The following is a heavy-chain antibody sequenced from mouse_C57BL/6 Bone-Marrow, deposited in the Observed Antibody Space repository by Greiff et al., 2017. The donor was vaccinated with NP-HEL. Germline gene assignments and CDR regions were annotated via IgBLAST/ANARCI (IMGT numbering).Heavy chain of an antibody. J-gene: IGHJ2*01. CDR3: ASYYGSSFDY. D-gene: IGHD1-1*01. V-gene: IGHV1-64*01. CDR1: GYTFTGYW. CDR2: IHPNSGST. Sequence: VQLQQSGAELMKPGASVKLSCKATGYTFTGYWIEWVKQRPGQGLEWIGMIHPNSGSTNYNEKFKSKATLTVDKSSSTAYMQLSSLTSEDSAVYYCASYYGSSFDYWGQGTTLTVSS.